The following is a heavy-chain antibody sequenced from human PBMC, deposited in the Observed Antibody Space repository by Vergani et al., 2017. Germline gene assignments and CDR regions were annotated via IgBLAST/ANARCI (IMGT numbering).Heavy chain of an antibody. Sequence: QVQLVQSGDEVKKPGASMRVSCKASGYTFTSYGISWVRQAPGQGLEWMGWISAYNGNTNYAQKLQGRVTMTTDTSTSTAYMELRSLRSDDTAVYYCAIGSGYDCFCYYGMDVWGQGTTVTVSS. CDR3: AIGSGYDCFCYYGMDV. J-gene: IGHJ6*02. V-gene: IGHV1-18*01. CDR2: ISAYNGNT. D-gene: IGHD5-12*01. CDR1: GYTFTSYG.